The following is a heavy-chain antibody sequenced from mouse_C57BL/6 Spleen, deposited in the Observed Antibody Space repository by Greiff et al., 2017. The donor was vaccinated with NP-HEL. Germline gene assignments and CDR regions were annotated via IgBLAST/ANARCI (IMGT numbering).Heavy chain of an antibody. D-gene: IGHD1-1*01. CDR2: INPSSGYT. J-gene: IGHJ4*01. Sequence: VQLQQSGAELVKPGASVKLSCKASGYTFTSYWMHWVKQRPGQGLEWIGYINPSSGYTKYNQKFKDKATLTADKSSSTPYMQLSSVTYDDSAVYYCGRAGTTNAMDYWGQGTSVTVSS. CDR1: GYTFTSYW. V-gene: IGHV1-7*01. CDR3: GRAGTTNAMDY.